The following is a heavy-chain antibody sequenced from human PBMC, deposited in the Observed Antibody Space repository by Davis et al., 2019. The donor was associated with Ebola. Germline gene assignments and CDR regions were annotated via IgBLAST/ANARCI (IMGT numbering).Heavy chain of an antibody. V-gene: IGHV3-23*01. Sequence: GESLKISCAASGFTFTRYAMNWVRQAPGKGLEWVAGISGGGGTTYYADSVKGRFTVSRDNSKNTLYLQMNSLRAEDTAVYYCAKEERAMYYHDSSSFRSFDYWGQGTLVTVSS. CDR3: AKEERAMYYHDSSSFRSFDY. CDR2: ISGGGGTT. D-gene: IGHD3-22*01. J-gene: IGHJ4*02. CDR1: GFTFTRYA.